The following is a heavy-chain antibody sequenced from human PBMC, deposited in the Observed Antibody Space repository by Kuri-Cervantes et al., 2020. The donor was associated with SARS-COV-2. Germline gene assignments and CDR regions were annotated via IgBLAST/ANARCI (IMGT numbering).Heavy chain of an antibody. CDR1: GFTFSNYW. CDR3: ARDRAGYCSSTSCFRRYDSSGYYIL. V-gene: IGHV3-74*03. CDR2: ISLDGSRT. D-gene: IGHD2-2*01. Sequence: GESLKISCAASGFTFSNYWMHWVRQAPGKGLVWVSHISLDGSRTSYADSVKGRFTISRDNANNTMYLQLNSLRAEDTAVYYCARDRAGYCSSTSCFRRYDSSGYYILWGQGTLVTVSS. J-gene: IGHJ4*02.